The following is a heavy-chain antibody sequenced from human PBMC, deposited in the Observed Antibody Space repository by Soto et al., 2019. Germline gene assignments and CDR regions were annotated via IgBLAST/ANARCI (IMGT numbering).Heavy chain of an antibody. Sequence: SVKVSCEASVCTFSIYAFSWVRQAPGQGPGWMGRIIPMFGTPNYTQQLQDRVTIIADAATRTAPREPSSLTFPDMALYYCGRGGGTSHGSIGFHNVHFQHWGQGTLVTVS. V-gene: IGHV1-69*13. CDR3: GRGGGTSHGSIGFHNVHFQH. D-gene: IGHD3-22*01. CDR1: VCTFSIYA. J-gene: IGHJ1*01. CDR2: IIPMFGTP.